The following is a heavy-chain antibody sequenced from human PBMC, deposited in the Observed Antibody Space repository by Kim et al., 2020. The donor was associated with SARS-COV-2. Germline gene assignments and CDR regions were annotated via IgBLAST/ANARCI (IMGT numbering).Heavy chain of an antibody. J-gene: IGHJ4*02. D-gene: IGHD1-26*01. Sequence: DSVKGRFTISRDNAKNSLYLQMNSLSAEDTAVYYWARGEWGYSGSYYFDYWGQGTLVTVSS. V-gene: IGHV3-7*03. CDR3: ARGEWGYSGSYYFDY.